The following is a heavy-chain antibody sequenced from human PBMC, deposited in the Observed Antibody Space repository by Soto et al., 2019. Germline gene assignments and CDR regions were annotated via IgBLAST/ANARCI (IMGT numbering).Heavy chain of an antibody. D-gene: IGHD6-13*01. J-gene: IGHJ4*02. Sequence: QLQLQESGPGLVKPSETLSLTCTVSGGSISSSSYYWGWIRQPPGKGLEWIGSIYYSGSTYYNPSLKSRVTISVDTSKNQFSLKLSSVTAADTAVYYCARQGSSSWGFDYWGQGTLVTVSS. CDR3: ARQGSSSWGFDY. CDR1: GGSISSSSYY. CDR2: IYYSGST. V-gene: IGHV4-39*01.